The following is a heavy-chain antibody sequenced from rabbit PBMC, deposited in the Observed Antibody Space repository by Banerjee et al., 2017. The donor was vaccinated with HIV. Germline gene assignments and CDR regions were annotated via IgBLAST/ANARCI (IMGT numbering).Heavy chain of an antibody. V-gene: IGHV1S45*01. CDR3: ARDAGGDGDGLNL. CDR2: IDAGSGTT. J-gene: IGHJ4*01. D-gene: IGHD2-1*01. CDR1: GFDLSRYYV. Sequence: QEQLVESGGGLVQPGGSLKLSCTASGFDLSRYYVMCWVRQAPGKGLEWIGCIDAGSGTTYYANWAKGRFTISKTSSTTVTLQMTSLTAADTATYFCARDAGGDGDGLNLWGPGTLVTVS.